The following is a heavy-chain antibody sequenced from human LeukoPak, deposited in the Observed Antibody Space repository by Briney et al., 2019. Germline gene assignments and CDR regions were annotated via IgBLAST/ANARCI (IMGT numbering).Heavy chain of an antibody. CDR1: GDSISSSDYD. Sequence: PSETPSLTCSVPGDSISSSDYDWGWLRQPPGKGMEWLGKIYYTGSTSYNPSLKGRVTLSVDTFKNQFSLHLSSLTAADTAVYYCARENYCTNGVCWAFDPWGQGTLVTVSS. V-gene: IGHV4-39*07. CDR3: ARENYCTNGVCWAFDP. J-gene: IGHJ5*02. CDR2: IYYTGST. D-gene: IGHD2-8*01.